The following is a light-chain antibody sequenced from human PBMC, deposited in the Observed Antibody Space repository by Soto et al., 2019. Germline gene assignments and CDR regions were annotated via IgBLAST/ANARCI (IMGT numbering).Light chain of an antibody. Sequence: QSALAQPASVSGSPGQSITISCTGTRRDVGNFNRVSWYQQHPGKVPKLIIYEVNKRPSGVSKRFSGSKSGNTASLTISGLQAEDEAEYFCCSCAGSGTSYVFGSGTKLTVL. V-gene: IGLV2-23*02. CDR2: EVN. J-gene: IGLJ1*01. CDR1: RRDVGNFNR. CDR3: CSCAGSGTSYV.